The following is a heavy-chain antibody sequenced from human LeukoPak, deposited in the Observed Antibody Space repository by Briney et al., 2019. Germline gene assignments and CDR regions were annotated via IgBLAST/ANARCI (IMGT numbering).Heavy chain of an antibody. J-gene: IGHJ5*02. CDR2: IIPIFGTA. V-gene: IGHV1-69*05. CDR3: ARVREDPMTTVTNWFDP. D-gene: IGHD4-11*01. Sequence: SVKVSCKASGGTFSSYAISWVRQAPGQGLEWMGGIIPIFGTANYAQKFQGRVTITTDESTSTAYMELSSLRSEDTAVYYCARVREDPMTTVTNWFDPWGQGTLVTVSS. CDR1: GGTFSSYA.